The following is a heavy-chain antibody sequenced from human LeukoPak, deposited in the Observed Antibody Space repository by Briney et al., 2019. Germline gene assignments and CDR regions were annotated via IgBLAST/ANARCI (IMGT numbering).Heavy chain of an antibody. D-gene: IGHD3-10*01. V-gene: IGHV3-23*01. CDR2: IGGGGDGA. CDR3: TTSWPKVREGDQ. J-gene: IGHJ4*02. Sequence: GGSLRLSCAASGFTFSHYAMRWVRQAPGKGLEWLSEIGGGGDGAYHADSVEGRFTISRDNSKNTLYLQMNSLRAEDTAVYYCTTSWPKVREGDQWGQGTLVTVSS. CDR1: GFTFSHYA.